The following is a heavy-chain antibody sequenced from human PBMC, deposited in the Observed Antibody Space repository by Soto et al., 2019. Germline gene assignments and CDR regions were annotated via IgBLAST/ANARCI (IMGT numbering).Heavy chain of an antibody. CDR2: ISGSGGST. Sequence: GGSLRLSCAASGFTFSSYAMSWVRQAPGKGLEWVSAISGSGGSTYYADSVKGRFTISRDNSKNTLYLQMNSLRAEDTAVYYCAKGYDFWSGYYTFDYWGQGTLVTVSS. D-gene: IGHD3-3*01. V-gene: IGHV3-23*01. J-gene: IGHJ4*02. CDR3: AKGYDFWSGYYTFDY. CDR1: GFTFSSYA.